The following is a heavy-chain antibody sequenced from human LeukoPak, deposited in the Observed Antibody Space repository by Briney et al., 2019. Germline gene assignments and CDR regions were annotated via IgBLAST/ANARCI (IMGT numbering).Heavy chain of an antibody. CDR1: GGSISSGGYS. D-gene: IGHD5-24*01. V-gene: IGHV4-30-2*01. CDR3: ARDLDRRDGYNPFRY. CDR2: IYHSGST. Sequence: SQTLSLTCAVSGGSISSGGYSWRWIRQPPGKGLEWIGYIYHSGSTYYNPSLKSRVTISVDTSKNQFSLKLSSVTAADTAVYYCARDLDRRDGYNPFRYWGQGTLVTVSS. J-gene: IGHJ4*02.